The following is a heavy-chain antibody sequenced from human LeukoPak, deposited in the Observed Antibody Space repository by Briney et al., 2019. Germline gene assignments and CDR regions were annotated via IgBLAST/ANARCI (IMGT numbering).Heavy chain of an antibody. Sequence: PGRSLRLSCTASGFTFDDYAMHWVRHAPGKGLEWVSGITWSSGTMVYADSVKGRFTISRDNAKNSLYLQMNSLRDEDTALYYCAKDTRAGVSGSFDYWGQGTLVTVSS. CDR2: ITWSSGTM. CDR3: AKDTRAGVSGSFDY. J-gene: IGHJ4*02. V-gene: IGHV3-9*01. D-gene: IGHD5-12*01. CDR1: GFTFDDYA.